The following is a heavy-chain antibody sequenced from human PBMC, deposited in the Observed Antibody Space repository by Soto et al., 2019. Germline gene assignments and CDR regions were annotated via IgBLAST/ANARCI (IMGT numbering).Heavy chain of an antibody. J-gene: IGHJ4*02. CDR1: GFTFSSYA. D-gene: IGHD3-3*01. Sequence: EVQLLESGGGLVQPGGSLRLSCAASGFTFSSYAMSWVRQAPGKGLEWVSAISGSGGSTYYADSVKVRFTISRDNSKNTLYLQMNSLRDEDTAVYYCAKNGRFVEWLLMGLIDYWGQGTLVTVSS. CDR2: ISGSGGST. V-gene: IGHV3-23*01. CDR3: AKNGRFVEWLLMGLIDY.